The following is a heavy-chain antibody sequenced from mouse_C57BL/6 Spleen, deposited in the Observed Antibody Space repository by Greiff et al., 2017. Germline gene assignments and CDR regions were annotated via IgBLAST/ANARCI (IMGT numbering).Heavy chain of an antibody. D-gene: IGHD4-1*01. CDR3: ARDWQRYYYAMDY. J-gene: IGHJ4*01. V-gene: IGHV1-53*01. Sequence: QVQLQQPGTELVKPGASVKLSCKASGYTFTSSWMHWVTQRPGQGLAWICNFTPSHVGTNYNDKFKSNATLTVDKSSRTAYMQLSSLTSEDSAVYYCARDWQRYYYAMDYWGQGTSVTVAS. CDR2: FTPSHVGT. CDR1: GYTFTSSW.